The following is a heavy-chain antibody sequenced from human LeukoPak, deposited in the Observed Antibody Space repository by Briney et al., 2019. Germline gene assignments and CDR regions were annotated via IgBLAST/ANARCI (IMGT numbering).Heavy chain of an antibody. CDR3: ARVGYYYDSSGYTYYYYYMDV. D-gene: IGHD3-22*01. J-gene: IGHJ6*03. V-gene: IGHV4-38-2*02. CDR2: IYHSGST. Sequence: SETLSLTCTVSGYSISSGYYWGWIRQPPGKGLEWIGSIYHSGSTYYNPSLKSRVTISVDTSKNQFSLKLSSVTAADTAVYYCARVGYYYDSSGYTYYYYYMDVWGKGTTVTVSS. CDR1: GYSISSGYY.